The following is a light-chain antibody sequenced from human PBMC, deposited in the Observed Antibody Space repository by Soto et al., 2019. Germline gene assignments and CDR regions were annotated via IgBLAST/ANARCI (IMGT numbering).Light chain of an antibody. CDR1: QAISNY. J-gene: IGKJ2*01. V-gene: IGKV1-33*01. CDR3: QQFFDFPFT. CDR2: DAS. Sequence: DIQMTQSPSSLSADVGDRVTITCQASQAISNYLNWFQQRPGRAPKLLISDASDLEAGVPSRFSGSGSGTDFTLPSSSRQPEDFATYYCQQFFDFPFTFGQGTKLETK.